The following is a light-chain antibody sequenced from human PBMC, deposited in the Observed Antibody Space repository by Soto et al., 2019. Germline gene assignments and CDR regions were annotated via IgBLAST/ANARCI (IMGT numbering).Light chain of an antibody. CDR1: SSDVGGYNY. CDR2: EVS. CDR3: SSFAGNNNLV. V-gene: IGLV2-8*01. J-gene: IGLJ2*01. Sequence: QSALTQPPSASGSPGQSVTISCTGTSSDVGGYNYVSWYQQHPGKAPKLMISEVSKRPSGVPDRFSGSKSGNTASLSVSGLQGEDECDSYCSSFAGNNNLVVGGGTKLTVL.